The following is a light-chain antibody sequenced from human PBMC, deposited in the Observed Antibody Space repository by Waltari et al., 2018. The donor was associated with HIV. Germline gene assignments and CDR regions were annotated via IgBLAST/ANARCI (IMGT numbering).Light chain of an antibody. CDR3: QHYGSPLYT. CDR2: AAS. CDR1: QSVSSNY. J-gene: IGKJ2*01. Sequence: EFVLTQSPGTLSLSPGERVTLSCRASQSVSSNYLVWYQQKPGQAPGLLIYAASSRATGIPDRFNGSGSGTDFTLTIARLEPEDFAVYYCQHYGSPLYTFGQGTKLEIK. V-gene: IGKV3-20*01.